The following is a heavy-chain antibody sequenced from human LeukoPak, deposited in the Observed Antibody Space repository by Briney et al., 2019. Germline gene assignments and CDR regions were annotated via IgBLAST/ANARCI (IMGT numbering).Heavy chain of an antibody. J-gene: IGHJ6*02. Sequence: GGSLRLSCAASGFTFSSYWMSWVRQAPGKGLEWVANIKQDGSEKYYVDSVKGRFTISRDNAKNSLYLQMNSLRAEDTAVYYCARDQTAVAGTVYYYGMDVWGQGTTVTVSS. CDR1: GFTFSSYW. CDR3: ARDQTAVAGTVYYYGMDV. CDR2: IKQDGSEK. V-gene: IGHV3-7*01. D-gene: IGHD6-19*01.